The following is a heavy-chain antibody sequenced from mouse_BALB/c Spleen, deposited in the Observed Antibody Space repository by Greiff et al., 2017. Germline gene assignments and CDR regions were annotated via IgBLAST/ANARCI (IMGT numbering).Heavy chain of an antibody. V-gene: IGHV3-6*02. Sequence: ESGPGLVKPSQSLSLTCSVTGYSITSGYYWNWIRQFPGNKLEWMGYISYDGSNNYNPSLKNRISITRDTSKNQFFLKLNSVTTEDTATYYCAREDVYAMDYWGQGTSVTVSS. CDR1: GYSITSGYY. CDR2: ISYDGSN. CDR3: AREDVYAMDY. J-gene: IGHJ4*01.